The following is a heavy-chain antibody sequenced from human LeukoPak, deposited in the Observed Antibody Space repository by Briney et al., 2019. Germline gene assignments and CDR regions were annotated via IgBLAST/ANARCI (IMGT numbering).Heavy chain of an antibody. CDR1: GYTFTGYY. J-gene: IGHJ6*03. CDR2: INPNSGGT. CDR3: ATAGGGYCSGGSCYRYYMDV. D-gene: IGHD2-15*01. Sequence: GASVKVSCKASGYTFTGYYMHWVRQAPGQGLEWMGWINPNSGGTNYAQKFQGRVTMTRDTSISTAYMELSRLRSDDTAVYYCATAGGGYCSGGSCYRYYMDVWGKGTTVTVSS. V-gene: IGHV1-2*02.